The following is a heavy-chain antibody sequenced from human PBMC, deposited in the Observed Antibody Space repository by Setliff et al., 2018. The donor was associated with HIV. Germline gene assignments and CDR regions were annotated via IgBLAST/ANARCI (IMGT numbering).Heavy chain of an antibody. V-gene: IGHV1-2*02. CDR1: GYTFTSYH. D-gene: IGHD2-15*01. Sequence: ASVKVSCKTSGYTFTSYHLHWLRQAPGQGLEWMGWINPNSGDTRYAQRFQGRVTMTRDTSTNTAYMELNSLTSDDTAVYYCARDLVAVAPYYCFDPWGQGTLVTVSS. CDR2: INPNSGDT. J-gene: IGHJ5*02. CDR3: ARDLVAVAPYYCFDP.